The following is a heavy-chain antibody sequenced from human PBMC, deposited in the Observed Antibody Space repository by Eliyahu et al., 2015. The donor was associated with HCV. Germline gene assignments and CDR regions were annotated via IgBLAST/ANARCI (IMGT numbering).Heavy chain of an antibody. Sequence: EVQLLESGGGLVQPGGSLRLSCAAXASGFSFSTYAMXWVRQAPGKGLGWVSTISGSGGSTYYADSVKGRFTISRDNSKNTLSLQMNSLRAEDTAVYYCATRPKVAVTVFDYWGQGTLVTVSS. CDR2: ISGSGGST. CDR3: ATRPKVAVTVFDY. J-gene: IGHJ4*02. V-gene: IGHV3-23*01. CDR1: GFSFSTYA. D-gene: IGHD2-21*02.